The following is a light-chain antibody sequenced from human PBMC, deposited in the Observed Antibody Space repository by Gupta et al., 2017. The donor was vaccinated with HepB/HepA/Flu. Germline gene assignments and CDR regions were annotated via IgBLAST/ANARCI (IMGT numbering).Light chain of an antibody. V-gene: IGKV1-5*03. CDR3: QQDSTYPYT. Sequence: DIQMTQSPSTLSASVGDRVTITCRASRSISTWLAWYQQKPGRAPKLLIFKASTLESGIPSRFSGRESGTEFTLTISSLQPDDFATYYCQQDSTYPYTFGQGTKMEIK. CDR2: KAS. J-gene: IGKJ2*01. CDR1: RSISTW.